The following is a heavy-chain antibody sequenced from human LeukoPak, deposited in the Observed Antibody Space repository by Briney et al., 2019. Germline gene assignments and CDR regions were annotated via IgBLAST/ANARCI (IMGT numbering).Heavy chain of an antibody. CDR3: VVLTFEECDAFDI. J-gene: IGHJ3*02. CDR2: ISAYNGNT. D-gene: IGHD3-10*01. CDR1: GYTFTSYG. V-gene: IGHV1-18*01. Sequence: ASVKVSCKASGYTFTSYGISWVRQAPGQGLEWMGWISAYNGNTNYAQKLQGRVTMTTDTYTSTAYMELRSLRSDDTAVYYCVVLTFEECDAFDIWGQGTMVTVSS.